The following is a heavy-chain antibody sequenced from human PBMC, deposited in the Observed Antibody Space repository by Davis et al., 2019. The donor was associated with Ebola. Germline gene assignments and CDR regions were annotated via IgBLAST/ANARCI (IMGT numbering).Heavy chain of an antibody. Sequence: GESLKISCAASGFTFDDYAMHWVRQAPGKGLEWVSYISSSGITIYYANSVKGRFTISRDNAKSSLYLQLNSLRDDDTAVYYCARDEAKQWLAPFDSWGQGTLVTVSS. CDR2: ISSSGITI. V-gene: IGHV3-48*02. CDR3: ARDEAKQWLAPFDS. CDR1: GFTFDDYA. J-gene: IGHJ4*02. D-gene: IGHD6-19*01.